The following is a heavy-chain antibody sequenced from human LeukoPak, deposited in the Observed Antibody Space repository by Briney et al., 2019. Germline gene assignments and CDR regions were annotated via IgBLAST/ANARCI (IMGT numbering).Heavy chain of an antibody. CDR2: IYPDDSDT. CDR1: GYRFSSHW. V-gene: IGHV5-51*01. J-gene: IGHJ4*02. CDR3: AKLRDTAMEVDS. Sequence: GESLEISCQGSGYRFSSHWIGWVRQRPGKGLEWMGLIYPDDSDTRYSPFFQGQVTFSVDKSINTAYLQWSSLKASDTATFFCAKLRDTAMEVDSWGQGTLVIVSS. D-gene: IGHD5-18*01.